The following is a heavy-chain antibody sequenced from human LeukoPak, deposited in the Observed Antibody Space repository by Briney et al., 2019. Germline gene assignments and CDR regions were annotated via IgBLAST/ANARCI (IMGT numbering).Heavy chain of an antibody. CDR2: IYTSGST. CDR3: ARDREFCSGARCYYYYYMDV. J-gene: IGHJ6*03. D-gene: IGHD2-15*01. V-gene: IGHV4-61*02. Sequence: SETLSLTCTVSGGSISTYSYSWSWVRQPAGKGQEWIGRIYTSGSTKYNPSLKSRVTLSGDTSKNQFSLKLSSVTAADTAVYYCARDREFCSGARCYYYYYMDVWGKGTTVTVSS. CDR1: GGSISTYSYS.